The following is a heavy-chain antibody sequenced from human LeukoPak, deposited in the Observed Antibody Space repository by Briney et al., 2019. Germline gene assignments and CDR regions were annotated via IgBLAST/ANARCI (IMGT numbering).Heavy chain of an antibody. J-gene: IGHJ4*02. Sequence: GGSLRLSCAASGFTFSSYPMNWVRQTPGKGLEWVSVISGSGGATFYGDSVQGRFTISRDNSRGTLYLQMNSLTAGDTAVYYCGKYLQTTVGANDYWGQGTLVNVSS. D-gene: IGHD1-26*01. V-gene: IGHV3-23*01. CDR3: GKYLQTTVGANDY. CDR2: ISGSGGAT. CDR1: GFTFSSYP.